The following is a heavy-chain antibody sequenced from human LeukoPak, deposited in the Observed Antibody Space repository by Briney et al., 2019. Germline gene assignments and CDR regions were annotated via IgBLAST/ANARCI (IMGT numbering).Heavy chain of an antibody. V-gene: IGHV1-2*02. J-gene: IGHJ4*02. CDR2: IEPNSGGA. CDR3: AIENYYDSSGYSKSFDY. Sequence: ASVKVSCKTSGYTLTVKFLHCLRQAPGQGLEWMGGIEPNSGGAVNGQNFGGRVTVSGDTSVSTAYLEMSRLRTDDTAVYYCAIENYYDSSGYSKSFDYWGQGTLVTVSS. D-gene: IGHD3-22*01. CDR1: GYTLTVKF.